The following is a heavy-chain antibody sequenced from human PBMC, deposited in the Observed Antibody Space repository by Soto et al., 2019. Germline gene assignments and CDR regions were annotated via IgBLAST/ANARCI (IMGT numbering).Heavy chain of an antibody. CDR3: ARVDFEVVPAAVDFHYFYGLDV. V-gene: IGHV1-18*04. D-gene: IGHD2-2*01. CDR2: ISGYNGKT. CDR1: GYTLRNYG. Sequence: ASVQVSRKSSGYTLRNYGIIWHRQAPGQGLELMGWISGYNGKTNYAQKFQGRVIMTTDTSTSTAYMELRSLTTDDTAVYYCARVDFEVVPAAVDFHYFYGLDVWGQGTTVTVSS. J-gene: IGHJ6*02.